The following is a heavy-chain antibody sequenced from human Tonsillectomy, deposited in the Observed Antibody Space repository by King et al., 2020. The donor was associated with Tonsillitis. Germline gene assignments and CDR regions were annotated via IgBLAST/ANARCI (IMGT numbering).Heavy chain of an antibody. V-gene: IGHV3-7*03. Sequence: VQLVESGGGLVQPGGSLRLSCAASGFTFSSYWMSWVRQAPGKGLEWVANIKQDGSEKYYVDSVKGRFTISRDNAKNSLYLQMNSLRAEDTAVYYCAREGALAAGHAVGYWDQGTLVSVSS. CDR3: AREGALAAGHAVGY. CDR1: GFTFSSYW. D-gene: IGHD6-13*01. CDR2: IKQDGSEK. J-gene: IGHJ4*02.